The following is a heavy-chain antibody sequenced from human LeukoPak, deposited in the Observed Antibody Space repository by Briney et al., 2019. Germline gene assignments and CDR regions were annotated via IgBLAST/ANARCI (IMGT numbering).Heavy chain of an antibody. Sequence: GGSLRLSCAASGFSFSRYWMSWVRQAPGKGLEWVANIKQDGNEKYYVDSVKGRFTISRDNAKNSLYLQMNSLRAEDTAVYYCARAPYGDNGYTAEVADYWGQGTLVTVSS. CDR2: IKQDGNEK. CDR3: ARAPYGDNGYTAEVADY. V-gene: IGHV3-7*01. D-gene: IGHD3-16*01. J-gene: IGHJ4*02. CDR1: GFSFSRYW.